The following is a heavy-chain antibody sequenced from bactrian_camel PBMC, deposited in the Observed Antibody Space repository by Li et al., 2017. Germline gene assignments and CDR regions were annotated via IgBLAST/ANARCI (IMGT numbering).Heavy chain of an antibody. J-gene: IGHJ4*01. CDR1: GYTYSNNC. Sequence: HVQLVESGGGSVQAGGSLRVSCAASGYTYSNNCMGWFRQAPGKEREGVAALESDGTIMYADSVRGRFTISADNAKNILYLQMESLKSEDTAVYYCAAMFKCFIGRWSVESPTGHWGQGTQVTVS. D-gene: IGHD6*01. CDR3: AAMFKCFIGRWSVESPTGH. V-gene: IGHV3S53*01. CDR2: LESDGTI.